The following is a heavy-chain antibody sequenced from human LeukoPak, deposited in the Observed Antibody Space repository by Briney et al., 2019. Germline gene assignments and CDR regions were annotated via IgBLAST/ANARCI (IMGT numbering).Heavy chain of an antibody. V-gene: IGHV1-2*02. Sequence: ASVKVSCKASGYTFTGYYMHWVRQAPGQGLEWMGWINPNSGGTNYAQKFQGRVTMTRDTSTSTAYMELSRLRSDDTAVYYCAREVVVVVPAAMGGYYYMDVWGKGTTVTVSS. CDR3: AREVVVVVPAAMGGYYYMDV. CDR2: INPNSGGT. J-gene: IGHJ6*03. CDR1: GYTFTGYY. D-gene: IGHD2-2*01.